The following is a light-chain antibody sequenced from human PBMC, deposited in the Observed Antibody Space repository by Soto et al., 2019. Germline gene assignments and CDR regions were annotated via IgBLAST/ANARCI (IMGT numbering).Light chain of an antibody. Sequence: DIQMTQSPSSLSASVGDRVTITCRPSQDIISNLGWFQQKPGKAPKRLIYAASSLQSGVPSRFSGSASGTEFTLTISSLQPEDFATYYCLQHHTYPRTFGPGTKVDIK. J-gene: IGKJ3*01. CDR3: LQHHTYPRT. V-gene: IGKV1-17*01. CDR1: QDIISN. CDR2: AAS.